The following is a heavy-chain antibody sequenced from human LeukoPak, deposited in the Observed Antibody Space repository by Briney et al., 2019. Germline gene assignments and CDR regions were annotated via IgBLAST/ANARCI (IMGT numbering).Heavy chain of an antibody. V-gene: IGHV3-23*05. CDR3: PHTPYCSGATCYLFDF. D-gene: IGHD2-15*01. J-gene: IGHJ4*02. CDR1: GFTFSSYA. CDR2: INNNGGST. Sequence: GGSLRLSCAASGFTFSSYAMSWVRQAPGKGLEWVSHINNNGGSTSYADSVKGRYTISRDNSKNTLYVQLNSLRAEDTAVYAKPHTPYCSGATCYLFDFWGQGTLVTVSS.